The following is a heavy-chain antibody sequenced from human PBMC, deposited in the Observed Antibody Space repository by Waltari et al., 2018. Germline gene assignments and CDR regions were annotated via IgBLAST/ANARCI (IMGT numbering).Heavy chain of an antibody. CDR1: GGSFSGYY. CDR2: INDSGST. D-gene: IGHD6-19*01. CDR3: ARGLSSGWYKGYYFDY. Sequence: QVQLQQWGAGLLKPSETLSLTCAVYGGSFSGYYWCWIRQPPGTGLEGLGEINDSGSTNYNPSLKSRVTISVDTSKNQFSLKLSSVTAADTAVYYCARGLSSGWYKGYYFDYWGQGTLVTVSS. V-gene: IGHV4-34*01. J-gene: IGHJ4*02.